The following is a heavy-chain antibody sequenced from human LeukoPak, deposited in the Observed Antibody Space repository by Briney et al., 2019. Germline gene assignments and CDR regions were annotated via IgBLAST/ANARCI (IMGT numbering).Heavy chain of an antibody. CDR3: AKERAYTAMVSPLDY. CDR1: GFTFDDYA. Sequence: PGRSLRLSCAASGFTFDDYAMHWVRQAPGKGLEWVSGISWNSGSIGYADSVKGRFTISRDNAKNSLYLQMNSLRAEDTALYYCAKERAYTAMVSPLDYWGQGTLVTVSS. CDR2: ISWNSGSI. V-gene: IGHV3-9*01. D-gene: IGHD5-18*01. J-gene: IGHJ4*02.